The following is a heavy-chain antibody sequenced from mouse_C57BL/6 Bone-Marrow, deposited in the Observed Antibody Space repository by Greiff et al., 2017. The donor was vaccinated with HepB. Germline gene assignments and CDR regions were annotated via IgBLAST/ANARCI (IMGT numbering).Heavy chain of an antibody. Sequence: VKLMESGPGLVAPSQSLSITCTVSGFSLTSYGVDWVRQPPGKGLEWLGVIWGGGSTNYNSALMSRLSISKDNSKSQVFLKMNSLQTDDTAMYYCAKHFRPSYSYDIYAMDYWGQGTSVTVSS. D-gene: IGHD2-12*01. CDR2: IWGGGST. V-gene: IGHV2-9*01. CDR3: AKHFRPSYSYDIYAMDY. CDR1: GFSLTSYG. J-gene: IGHJ4*01.